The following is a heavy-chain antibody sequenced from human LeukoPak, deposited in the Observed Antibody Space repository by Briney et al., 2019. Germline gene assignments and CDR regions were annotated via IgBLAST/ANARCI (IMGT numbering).Heavy chain of an antibody. CDR1: VYTLSSYW. V-gene: IGHV3-7*01. Sequence: GGSLRLSCAASVYTLSSYWMSWVRQALGKGRKWVANIKQDGSEKYYVDSVKGRFTISRDNAKHSLYLQMNSLIAEDTAVYYCARDYYGSGSYDHYYYYYMDVWGKGTTVTISS. D-gene: IGHD3-10*01. CDR2: IKQDGSEK. J-gene: IGHJ6*03. CDR3: ARDYYGSGSYDHYYYYYMDV.